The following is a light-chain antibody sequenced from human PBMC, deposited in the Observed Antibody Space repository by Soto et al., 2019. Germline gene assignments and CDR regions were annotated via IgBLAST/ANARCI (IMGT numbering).Light chain of an antibody. CDR2: DTS. CDR3: QQYGSSPRT. J-gene: IGKJ1*01. Sequence: EIVLTQSPGTLSLSPGERATLSCRASQSISSNYLAWYQQKAGQAPRLLMYDTSSRATGIPDRFSGSGSGTDFTLTISRLEPEDFAVYYCQQYGSSPRTFGQVTKVEIK. CDR1: QSISSNY. V-gene: IGKV3-20*01.